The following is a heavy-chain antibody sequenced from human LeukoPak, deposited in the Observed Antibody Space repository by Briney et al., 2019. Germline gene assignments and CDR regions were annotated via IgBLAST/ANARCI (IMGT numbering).Heavy chain of an antibody. CDR3: ARVAAGKYFDY. D-gene: IGHD1-26*01. J-gene: IGHJ4*02. CDR2: IYHSGST. Sequence: SGTLSLTCAVSGGSITSSNWWSWVRQPPGKGLEWIGEIYHSGSTNYNPSLKSRVIISVDKSKNQFSLKLSSVTAADTAVYYCARVAAGKYFDYWGQGTLVTVSS. V-gene: IGHV4-4*02. CDR1: GGSITSSNW.